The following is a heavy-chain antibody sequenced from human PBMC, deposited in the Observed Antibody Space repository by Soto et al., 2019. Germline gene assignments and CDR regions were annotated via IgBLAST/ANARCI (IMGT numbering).Heavy chain of an antibody. CDR3: AREGHSGSDWDV. CDR2: IYYSGST. J-gene: IGHJ6*02. CDR1: GGSISSYY. V-gene: IGHV4-59*01. Sequence: DPLSITCTVSGGSISSYYWSWIRQPPGKGLEWIGYIYYSGSTNYNPSLKSRVTISVDTSKNQFSPKLSSVTAADTAVYYCAREGHSGSDWDVWGQGTTVTVSS. D-gene: IGHD5-12*01.